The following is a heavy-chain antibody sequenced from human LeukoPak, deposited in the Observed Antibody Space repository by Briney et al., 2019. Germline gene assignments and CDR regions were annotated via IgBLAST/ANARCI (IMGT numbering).Heavy chain of an antibody. CDR1: GGSISSSCYY. Sequence: SETLSLTCTVSGGSISSSCYYWGWIRQPPGKGLEWIGSIYYSGSTYYNPSLKSRVTISVDTSKNQFSLKLSSVTAADTAVYYCARVPRGYFDYWGQGTLVTVSS. D-gene: IGHD1-26*01. CDR2: IYYSGST. CDR3: ARVPRGYFDY. J-gene: IGHJ4*02. V-gene: IGHV4-39*07.